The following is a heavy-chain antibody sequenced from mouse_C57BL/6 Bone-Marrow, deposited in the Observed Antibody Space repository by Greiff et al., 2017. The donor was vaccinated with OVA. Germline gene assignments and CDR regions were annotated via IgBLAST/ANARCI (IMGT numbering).Heavy chain of an antibody. J-gene: IGHJ1*03. CDR2: INYDGSST. CDR3: ARDRYGSSDRYFDV. CDR1: GFTFSDYY. V-gene: IGHV5-16*01. D-gene: IGHD1-1*01. Sequence: EVQVVESEGGLVQPGSSMKLSCTASGFTFSDYYMAWVRQVPEKGLEWVANINYDGSSTYYLDSLKSRFIISRDNAKNILYLQMSRLKSEDTATYYCARDRYGSSDRYFDVWGTGTTVTVSS.